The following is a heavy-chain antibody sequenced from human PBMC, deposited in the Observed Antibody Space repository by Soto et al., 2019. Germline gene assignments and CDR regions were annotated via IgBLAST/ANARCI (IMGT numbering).Heavy chain of an antibody. CDR3: AKDGRITMVRGGPFDY. CDR2: ISGSGGST. CDR1: GFTFSSYA. J-gene: IGHJ4*02. V-gene: IGHV3-23*01. Sequence: GGSLRLSCAASGFTFSSYAMSWVRQAPGKGLEWVSAISGSGGSTYYADSVKGRFTISRDNSKNTLYLQMNSLRAEDTAVYYCAKDGRITMVRGGPFDYWGQGTLVTVSS. D-gene: IGHD3-10*01.